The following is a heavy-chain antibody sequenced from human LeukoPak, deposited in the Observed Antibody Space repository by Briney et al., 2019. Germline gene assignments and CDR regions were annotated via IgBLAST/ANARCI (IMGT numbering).Heavy chain of an antibody. Sequence: GGSLRLSRAASGFTFSSYWMHWVRQAPGRGLEWVANIKEDGNMKQYVDSVRGRFTISRDNAKSSLYLQMSSLRAEDSAVYYCARDERGGYYVDWGQGTLVTVSS. J-gene: IGHJ4*02. D-gene: IGHD3-22*01. CDR2: IKEDGNMK. V-gene: IGHV3-7*01. CDR3: ARDERGGYYVD. CDR1: GFTFSSYW.